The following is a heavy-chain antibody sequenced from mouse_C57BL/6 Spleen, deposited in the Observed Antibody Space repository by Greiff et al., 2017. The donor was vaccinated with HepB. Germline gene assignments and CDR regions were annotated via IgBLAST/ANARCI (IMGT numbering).Heavy chain of an antibody. CDR2: INPYNGDT. V-gene: IGHV1-20*01. D-gene: IGHD1-1*01. J-gene: IGHJ1*03. CDR1: GYSFTGYF. Sequence: EVQLQQSGPELVKPGDSVKISCKASGYSFTGYFMNWVMQSHGKSLEWIGRINPYNGDTFYNQKFKGKATLTVDKSSSTAHMELRSLTSEDSAVYYCARNAYGSSYGWYFDVWGTGTTVTVSS. CDR3: ARNAYGSSYGWYFDV.